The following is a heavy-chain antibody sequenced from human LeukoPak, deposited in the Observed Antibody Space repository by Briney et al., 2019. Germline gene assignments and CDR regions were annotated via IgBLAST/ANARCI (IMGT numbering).Heavy chain of an antibody. CDR3: AKRSGASIVVVVAAAFDY. J-gene: IGHJ4*02. V-gene: IGHV3-23*01. Sequence: GGSLRLSCAASGFTFSSHWMHWVRQAPGKGLEWVSAISGSGGSTYYADSVKGRFTISRDNSKNTLYLQMNSLRAEDTAVYYCAKRSGASIVVVVAAAFDYWGQGTLVTVSS. CDR2: ISGSGGST. D-gene: IGHD2-15*01. CDR1: GFTFSSHW.